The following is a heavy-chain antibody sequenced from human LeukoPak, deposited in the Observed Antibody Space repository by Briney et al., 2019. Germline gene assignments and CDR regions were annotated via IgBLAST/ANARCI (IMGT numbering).Heavy chain of an antibody. CDR3: ARGRYYGMDV. CDR1: EFTFSSYA. V-gene: IGHV3-23*01. CDR2: ISGSGGTT. J-gene: IGHJ6*04. Sequence: GGSLRLSCAASEFTFSSYALNWVRQAPGKGLEWVSGISGSGGTTYCADSVKGRFTISRDNSKNTLYLQMNSPRVDDTAVYYCARGRYYGMDVWGKGTTVTVSS.